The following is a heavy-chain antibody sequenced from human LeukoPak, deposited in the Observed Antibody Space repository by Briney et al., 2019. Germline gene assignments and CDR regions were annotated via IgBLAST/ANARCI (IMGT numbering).Heavy chain of an antibody. CDR1: GFTFSGYP. J-gene: IGHJ6*02. V-gene: IGHV3-30-3*01. D-gene: IGHD1-26*01. CDR3: ARYSGSYEVNYYYYYGMNV. Sequence: GGSLRLSCAASGFTFSGYPIHWVRQAPGKGLEWVAVISYDGSNKYYADSVKGRFTISRDNSKNTLYLQMNSLRAEDTAVYYCARYSGSYEVNYYYYYGMNVWGQGTTVTVSS. CDR2: ISYDGSNK.